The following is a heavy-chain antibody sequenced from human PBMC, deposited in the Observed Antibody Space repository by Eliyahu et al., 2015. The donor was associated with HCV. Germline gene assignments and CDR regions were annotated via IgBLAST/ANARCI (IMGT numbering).Heavy chain of an antibody. D-gene: IGHD2-2*01. CDR3: VRRFHCSTDHCLIGDNKIDS. V-gene: IGHV4-39*01. Sequence: QVQLHESGPGLVKPSETLSLTCTVSGGSISTSXFFWGWIRQPPGKGLEWIADMYYSWAPHYNSSLKSRVTISVDTSKNKFSLSLTSVTAADTAVYYCVRRFHCSTDHCLIGDNKIDSWGQGTLVTVSS. CDR2: MYYSWAP. J-gene: IGHJ5*01. CDR1: GGSISTSXFF.